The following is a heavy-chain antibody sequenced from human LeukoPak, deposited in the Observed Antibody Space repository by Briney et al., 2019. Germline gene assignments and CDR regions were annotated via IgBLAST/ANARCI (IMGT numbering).Heavy chain of an antibody. Sequence: ASVKVSCKASGYTFTSYYMHWVRQAPGQGLEWMGWINPNSGGTNYAQKFQGRVTMTRDMSTSTVYMELSSLRSEDTAVYYCARGQKVRELVRGDWFDPWGQGTLVTVSS. D-gene: IGHD6-6*01. CDR2: INPNSGGT. CDR1: GYTFTSYY. CDR3: ARGQKVRELVRGDWFDP. J-gene: IGHJ5*02. V-gene: IGHV1-2*02.